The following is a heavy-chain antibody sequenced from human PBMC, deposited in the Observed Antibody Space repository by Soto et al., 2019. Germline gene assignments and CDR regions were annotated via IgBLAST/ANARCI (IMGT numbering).Heavy chain of an antibody. J-gene: IGHJ6*03. CDR3: ARDGGGRIAADGTSDYYHYYVDV. V-gene: IGHV1-2*04. CDR1: GYTFTCYY. CDR2: VTPDSGVT. Sequence: QVQLVQAGAEVKKPVAFVKVSCKASGYTFTCYYMHWLRQAPGQGLDRVAGVTPDSGVTNYAQQFQGWVTMISNTSISTAYMTLSRLRSDDTAVEYCARDGGGRIAADGTSDYYHYYVDVCGEGTTVTVS. D-gene: IGHD6-13*01.